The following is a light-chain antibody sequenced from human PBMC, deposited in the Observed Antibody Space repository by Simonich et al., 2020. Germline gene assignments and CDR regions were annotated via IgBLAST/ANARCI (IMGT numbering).Light chain of an antibody. J-gene: IGLJ1*01. CDR3: CSYAGSPYV. CDR2: DVS. V-gene: IGLV2-11*01. CDR1: SSDVGGSNY. Sequence: QSALTQPRSVSGSPGQSVTISCTGTSSDVGGSNYVSWYQQHPGKAPKLMIYDVSKRPAGVPDRFSGSKSGNSASLTISGLQAEDEADYYCCSYAGSPYVFGTGTKVTVL.